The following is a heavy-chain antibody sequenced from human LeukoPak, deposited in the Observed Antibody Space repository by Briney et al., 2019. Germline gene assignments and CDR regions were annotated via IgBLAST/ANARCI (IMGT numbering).Heavy chain of an antibody. Sequence: SQSLSLTCTVSGGSISSGDYYSGWIRQPPGKGLEWIGYIYYSGSTYYNPSLKSRVTISVDTSKNQFSLKPSSVTAADTTVHPCARERELIDILTGMRAFDIWGQETMVTVSS. CDR3: ARERELIDILTGMRAFDI. CDR1: GGSISSGDYY. CDR2: IYYSGST. D-gene: IGHD3-9*01. J-gene: IGHJ3*02. V-gene: IGHV4-30-4*08.